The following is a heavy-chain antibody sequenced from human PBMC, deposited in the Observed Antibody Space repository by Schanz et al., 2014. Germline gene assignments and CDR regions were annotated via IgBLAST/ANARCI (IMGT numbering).Heavy chain of an antibody. V-gene: IGHV4-30-4*07. Sequence: QVQLQESGPGLVKPSQTLSLTCAVSGGSISSGGYSWNWIRQPPGKGLEWIVYIYYSGSTYYNPSLKMGVTISVDTSKNQFSLKLSSVTAADTAVYYCARGGRTTYNYYYGMDVWGQGTTVTVSS. CDR3: ARGGRTTYNYYYGMDV. CDR2: IYYSGST. CDR1: GGSISSGGYS. J-gene: IGHJ6*02. D-gene: IGHD1-1*01.